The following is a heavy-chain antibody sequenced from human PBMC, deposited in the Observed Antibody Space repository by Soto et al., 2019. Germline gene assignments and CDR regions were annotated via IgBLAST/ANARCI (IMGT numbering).Heavy chain of an antibody. V-gene: IGHV4-4*02. CDR2: IYHSGST. J-gene: IGHJ4*02. D-gene: IGHD6-19*01. Sequence: QVQLQESGPGLVKPSGTLSLTCAVSGGSISSSNWWSWVRQPPGKGLEWIGEIYHSGSTNYNPSLKSRVTISADKSKNQFSLKLSSVTAADTAVYYCARVGPIYIAVAGTVDYWGQGTLVTVSS. CDR3: ARVGPIYIAVAGTVDY. CDR1: GGSISSSNW.